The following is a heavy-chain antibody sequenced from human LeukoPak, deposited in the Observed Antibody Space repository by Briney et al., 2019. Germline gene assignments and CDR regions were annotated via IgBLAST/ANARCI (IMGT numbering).Heavy chain of an antibody. V-gene: IGHV1-46*01. Sequence: ASVKVSCKTSGYTFTKYLIHWVRQAPGQGLEWMGTINPQGDITNYAQRFQGRITLTEDASTSTVYMELSSLTSEDTAVYYCARPSYCVADNCGYWLDPWGPGTLVTVSS. CDR2: INPQGDIT. J-gene: IGHJ5*02. D-gene: IGHD2-21*01. CDR1: GYTFTKYL. CDR3: ARPSYCVADNCGYWLDP.